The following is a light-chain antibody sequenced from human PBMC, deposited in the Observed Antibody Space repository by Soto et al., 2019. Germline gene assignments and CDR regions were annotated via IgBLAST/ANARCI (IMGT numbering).Light chain of an antibody. J-gene: IGKJ1*01. CDR3: QQYGSSGT. Sequence: EIVLTQSPATLSLSPGERATLSCRASQSVSNNYLAWYQQKPGQAPRLLIYGASNRATGIPDRFSGSGSGTDFTLTISRLAPEDFAVDYCQQYGSSGTFGQGTKVDIK. V-gene: IGKV3-20*01. CDR2: GAS. CDR1: QSVSNNY.